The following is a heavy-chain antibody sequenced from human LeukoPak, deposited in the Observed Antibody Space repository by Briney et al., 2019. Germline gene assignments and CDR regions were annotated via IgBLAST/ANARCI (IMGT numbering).Heavy chain of an antibody. V-gene: IGHV1-18*01. CDR3: ATGGPYYYGSGSSGY. Sequence: ASVKVSCKASGYTFTNYGISWVRQAPGQGLEWMGWISAYNGNTNYAHQLQGRVTMTTDASTRTAYMELRSLRSEDTAVYYCATGGPYYYGSGSSGYWGQGTLVTVSS. J-gene: IGHJ4*02. CDR2: ISAYNGNT. D-gene: IGHD3-10*01. CDR1: GYTFTNYG.